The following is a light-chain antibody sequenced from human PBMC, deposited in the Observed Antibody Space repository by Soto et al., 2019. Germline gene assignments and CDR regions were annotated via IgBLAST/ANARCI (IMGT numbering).Light chain of an antibody. CDR1: RSDIGRYNY. CDR3: SSWDDSLNVVV. CDR2: EVT. Sequence: QSALTQPASVSGSPGQSITISCTGTRSDIGRYNYVSWYQQHPGKAPKLMIYEVTYRPSGVSARFSGSKSGSTASLTISGLQAEDEADYYCSSWDDSLNVVVFGGGTKVTVL. J-gene: IGLJ2*01. V-gene: IGLV2-14*01.